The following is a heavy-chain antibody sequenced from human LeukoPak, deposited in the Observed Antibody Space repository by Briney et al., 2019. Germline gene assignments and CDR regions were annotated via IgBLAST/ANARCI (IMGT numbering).Heavy chain of an antibody. J-gene: IGHJ6*03. CDR2: MNPNSGNT. Sequence: ASVKVTCKASGYTFNNYDINWVRQATGQGLEWMGWMNPNSGNTGYGQKFQGRVTIARNTSISTAYMELTSLRSEDTAVYYCARADTSSWLNYYYYYMDVWGKGTTVTVSS. D-gene: IGHD6-13*01. CDR3: ARADTSSWLNYYYYYMDV. V-gene: IGHV1-8*03. CDR1: GYTFNNYD.